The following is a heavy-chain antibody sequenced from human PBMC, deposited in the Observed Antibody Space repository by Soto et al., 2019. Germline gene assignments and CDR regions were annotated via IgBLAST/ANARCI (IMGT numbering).Heavy chain of an antibody. CDR2: IYPGDSDT. CDR1: GYSFTSYC. J-gene: IGHJ6*02. V-gene: IGHV5-51*01. D-gene: IGHD6-19*01. CDR3: ASRDRPEPVDYYGMDV. Sequence: XESLKISCKGSGYSFTSYCIGWVRQMPGKGLEWMGIIYPGDSDTRYSPSFQGQVTISADKSISTAYLQWSSLKASDTAMYYCASRDRPEPVDYYGMDVWGQGTTVTVSS.